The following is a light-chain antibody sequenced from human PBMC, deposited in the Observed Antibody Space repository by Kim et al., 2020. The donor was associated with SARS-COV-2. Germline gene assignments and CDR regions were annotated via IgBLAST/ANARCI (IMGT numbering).Light chain of an antibody. V-gene: IGLV1-47*01. CDR2: RNN. J-gene: IGLJ3*02. Sequence: GQRVTISCSGSSSNIGSNYVYWYQQLPGTAPKLLIYRNNPRPSGVPDRFSGSKSGTSAALAISGLRSEDEADYYCAAWDDSLSGWVFGGGTQLTVL. CDR3: AAWDDSLSGWV. CDR1: SSNIGSNY.